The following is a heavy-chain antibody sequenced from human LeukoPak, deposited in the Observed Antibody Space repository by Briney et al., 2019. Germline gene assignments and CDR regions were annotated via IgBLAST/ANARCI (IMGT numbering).Heavy chain of an antibody. V-gene: IGHV4-59*08. CDR3: ARHLPRTDIGYAFDI. Sequence: PSETQSLTCTVSGGSISNYYWSWIRQPPGEGLEWIGYIFSSGSTNYNPSLQSRVTISLVTSTNQFSLRLRSVTAADTAVYYCARHLPRTDIGYAFDIWGQGTVVTVSS. CDR2: IFSSGST. CDR1: GGSISNYY. D-gene: IGHD2-15*01. J-gene: IGHJ3*02.